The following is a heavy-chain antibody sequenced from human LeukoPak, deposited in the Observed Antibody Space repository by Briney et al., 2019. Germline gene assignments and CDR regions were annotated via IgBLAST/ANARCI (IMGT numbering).Heavy chain of an antibody. CDR3: ARVRYSSGWYSDY. CDR1: GFAFNTYW. V-gene: IGHV3-74*01. J-gene: IGHJ4*02. D-gene: IGHD6-19*01. Sequence: GGSLRLSCAASGFAFNTYWMHWVRQAPGKGLVWVSRISSDGSTTTYADSVKGRFTISRDNAKNTLYLQMNSLSAEDTAVYYCARVRYSSGWYSDYWGQGTLVTVSS. CDR2: ISSDGSTT.